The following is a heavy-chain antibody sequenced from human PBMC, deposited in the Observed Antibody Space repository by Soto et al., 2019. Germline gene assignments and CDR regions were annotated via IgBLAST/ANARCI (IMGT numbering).Heavy chain of an antibody. CDR1: GGSISSYY. CDR3: ARSRSWYSSREFDP. Sequence: QVQLQESGPGLVKPSETLSLTCTVSGGSISSYYWSWIRQPPGKGLEWIGYIYYSGSTNYNPSLKSRVTISVDTSNNHSSLKLRPVTAADTAVYYCARSRSWYSSREFDPWGQGTLVTVSS. D-gene: IGHD6-13*01. V-gene: IGHV4-59*08. J-gene: IGHJ5*02. CDR2: IYYSGST.